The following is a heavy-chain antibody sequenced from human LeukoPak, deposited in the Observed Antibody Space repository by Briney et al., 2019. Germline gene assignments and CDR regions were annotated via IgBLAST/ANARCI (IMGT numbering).Heavy chain of an antibody. D-gene: IGHD7-27*01. V-gene: IGHV1-8*01. Sequence: GASVKVSCKASGYAFTSHDIDWVRQAPGQGLEWMGWMNPNSGNTGYAQKFQGRVTMTSDTSVTTAYMELSSLAPEDTAVYFCARQLGRTNNCFDPWGKGTLVTVS. J-gene: IGHJ5*02. CDR1: GYAFTSHD. CDR2: MNPNSGNT. CDR3: ARQLGRTNNCFDP.